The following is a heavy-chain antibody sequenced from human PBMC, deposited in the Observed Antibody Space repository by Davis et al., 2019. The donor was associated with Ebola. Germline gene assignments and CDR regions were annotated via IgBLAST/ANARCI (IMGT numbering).Heavy chain of an antibody. V-gene: IGHV1-46*01. D-gene: IGHD1-20*01. CDR1: GYTFTSYY. CDR2: INPTAGST. J-gene: IGHJ4*02. Sequence: AASVKVSCKASGYTFTSYYMYWVRQAPGQGLEWMGIINPTAGSTIYAQKFQGRVTMTRDTSISTAYMELSSLRSEDTAVYYCVRYPPSNWNEFDYWGQGTLVTVSS. CDR3: VRYPPSNWNEFDY.